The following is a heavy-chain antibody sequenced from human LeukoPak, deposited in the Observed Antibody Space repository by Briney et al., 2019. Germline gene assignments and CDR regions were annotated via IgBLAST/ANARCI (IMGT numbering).Heavy chain of an antibody. CDR1: GFTFSSYS. V-gene: IGHV3-21*01. D-gene: IGHD1-26*01. J-gene: IGHJ5*02. Sequence: GGSLRLCCAASGFTFSSYSMNWVRQAPGKGLEWVSSISSSSSYIYYADSVKGRFTISRDNAKNSLYLQMNSLRAEDTAVYYCARTVGSNWFDPWGQGTLVTVSS. CDR2: ISSSSSYI. CDR3: ARTVGSNWFDP.